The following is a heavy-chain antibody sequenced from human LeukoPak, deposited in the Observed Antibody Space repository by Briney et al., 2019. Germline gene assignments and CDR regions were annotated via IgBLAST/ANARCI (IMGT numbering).Heavy chain of an antibody. Sequence: PSETLSLTCTVSGYSISSGYYWGWIRQPPGKGLEWIGSIYHSGSTYYNPSLKSRVTISVDTSKNQFSLKLSSVTAADTAVYYCARQGGAEVFDYWGQGTLVTVSS. CDR1: GYSISSGYY. CDR2: IYHSGST. V-gene: IGHV4-38-2*02. D-gene: IGHD1-26*01. CDR3: ARQGGAEVFDY. J-gene: IGHJ4*02.